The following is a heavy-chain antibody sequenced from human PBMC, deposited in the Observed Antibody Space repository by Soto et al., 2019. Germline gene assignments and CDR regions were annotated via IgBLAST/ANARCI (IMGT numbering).Heavy chain of an antibody. J-gene: IGHJ6*03. D-gene: IGHD6-13*01. V-gene: IGHV3-23*01. CDR3: AKAGSWYVYYYMDV. CDR2: ISGSGGST. CDR1: GFTFSSYA. Sequence: GGSLRLSCAASGFTFSSYAMSWVRQAPGKGLEWVSAISGSGGSTYYADSVKGRFTISRDNSKNTLNLQMNSLRAEDTAVYYCAKAGSWYVYYYMDVWGKGTTVTVSS.